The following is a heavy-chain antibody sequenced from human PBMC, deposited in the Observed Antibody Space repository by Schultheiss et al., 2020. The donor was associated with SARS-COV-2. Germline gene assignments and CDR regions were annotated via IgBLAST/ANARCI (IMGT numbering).Heavy chain of an antibody. Sequence: SETLSLTCAVYGGSFSGYYWSWIRQPPGKGLEWIGRIYTSGSTYYNPSLKSRVTISVDTSKNQFSLKLSSVTAADTAVYYCARHESRVVYGAFDIWGQGTMVTVSS. V-gene: IGHV4-4*08. CDR3: ARHESRVVYGAFDI. CDR1: GGSFSGYY. J-gene: IGHJ3*02. CDR2: IYTSGST. D-gene: IGHD2-21*01.